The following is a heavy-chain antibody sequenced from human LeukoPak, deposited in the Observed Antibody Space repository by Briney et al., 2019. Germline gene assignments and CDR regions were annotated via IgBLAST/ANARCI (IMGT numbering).Heavy chain of an antibody. V-gene: IGHV4-34*01. CDR3: ARDPFECSATSCYYYY. CDR2: INHSGIT. J-gene: IGHJ4*02. CDR1: GGSFSGYY. Sequence: PSETLSLTCAVYGGSFSGYYWSWIRQPPGKGLEWIGEINHSGITNYNPSLKSRVTISVDTSKNQFSLKLSSVTAADTAVYYCARDPFECSATSCYYYYWGQGTLVTVSS. D-gene: IGHD2-2*01.